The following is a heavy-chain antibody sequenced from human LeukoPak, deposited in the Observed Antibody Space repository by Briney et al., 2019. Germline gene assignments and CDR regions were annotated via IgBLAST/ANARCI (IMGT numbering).Heavy chain of an antibody. J-gene: IGHJ4*02. Sequence: GGSLRLSCAAPGFTFSSYAMSWVRHAPGKGLEWVSAISGSGGSTYYADSVKGRFTISRDNSKNTLYLQMNSLRAEDTAVYYCARGELSSGWYSSPVDYWGQGTLVTVSS. CDR1: GFTFSSYA. CDR3: ARGELSSGWYSSPVDY. D-gene: IGHD6-19*01. V-gene: IGHV3-23*01. CDR2: ISGSGGST.